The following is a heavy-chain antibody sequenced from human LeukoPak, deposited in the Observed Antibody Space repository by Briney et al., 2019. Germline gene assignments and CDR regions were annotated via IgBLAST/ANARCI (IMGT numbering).Heavy chain of an antibody. J-gene: IGHJ4*02. CDR2: INPNSGGT. CDR1: GYTFTGYY. Sequence: ASVKVSCKASGYTFTGYYMHWVRQAPGQGLEWMGWINPNSGGTNYAQKFQGRVTMTRDTSTSTVYMELSSLRSEDTAVYYCARPLGGYSGYDSYFDYWGQGTLVTVSS. CDR3: ARPLGGYSGYDSYFDY. V-gene: IGHV1-2*02. D-gene: IGHD5-12*01.